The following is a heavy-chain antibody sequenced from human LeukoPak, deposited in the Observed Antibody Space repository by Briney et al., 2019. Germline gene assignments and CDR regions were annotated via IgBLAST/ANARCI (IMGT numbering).Heavy chain of an antibody. CDR2: ISGSGGST. CDR1: GFTFSSYA. Sequence: GGSLRLSCAASGFTFSSYAMSWVRQAPGKGLEWVSAISGSGGSTYYADSVKGRFTISRDNSKNTLYLQMNSLRAEDTAVYYSAKDVMNSGSWGDYWGQGTLATVSS. V-gene: IGHV3-23*01. J-gene: IGHJ4*02. D-gene: IGHD1-26*01. CDR3: AKDVMNSGSWGDY.